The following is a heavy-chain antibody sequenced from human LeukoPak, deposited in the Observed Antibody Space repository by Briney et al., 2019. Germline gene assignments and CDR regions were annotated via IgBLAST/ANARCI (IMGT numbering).Heavy chain of an antibody. J-gene: IGHJ4*02. Sequence: PSETLSLTCAVYGGSFSDYYWNWIRQPPGKGLEWIGEVNHSGSTNYNPSLKSRVTISVDTSKNQFSLKLSSVTAADTAVYYCARGLGVLLWFGELALDYWGQGTLVTVSS. D-gene: IGHD3-10*01. V-gene: IGHV4-34*01. CDR1: GGSFSDYY. CDR3: ARGLGVLLWFGELALDY. CDR2: VNHSGST.